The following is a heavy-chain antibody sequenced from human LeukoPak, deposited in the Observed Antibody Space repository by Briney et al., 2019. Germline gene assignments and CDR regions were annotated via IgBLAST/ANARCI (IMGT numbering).Heavy chain of an antibody. V-gene: IGHV3-7*05. CDR2: IKEDGTEE. CDR3: ARWNNDWEFDY. Sequence: GGSLRLSCAASGFTFSSSWMAWVRQASGKGLEWVAHIKEDGTEEYYVDSVKGRFTISRDNAKNSLYLQMNSLRAEDTAVYYCARWNNDWEFDYWGQGTLVSVSS. CDR1: GFTFSSSW. J-gene: IGHJ4*02. D-gene: IGHD1/OR15-1a*01.